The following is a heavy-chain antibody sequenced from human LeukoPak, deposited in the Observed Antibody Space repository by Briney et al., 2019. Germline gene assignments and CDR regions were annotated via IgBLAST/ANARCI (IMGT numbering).Heavy chain of an antibody. Sequence: GRSLRLSCAASGFTFSSYGMHWVRQAPGKGLEWVSCINGDGSTKSYADSVKGRFTVSRDNAKNTLYLQMNSLRAADTAVYFCVKEVFNWGQGTLVTVSS. CDR1: GFTFSSYG. V-gene: IGHV3-74*01. CDR3: VKEVFN. J-gene: IGHJ4*02. CDR2: INGDGSTK.